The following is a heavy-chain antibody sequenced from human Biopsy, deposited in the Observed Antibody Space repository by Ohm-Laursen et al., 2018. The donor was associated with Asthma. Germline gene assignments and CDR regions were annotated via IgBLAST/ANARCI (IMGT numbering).Heavy chain of an antibody. J-gene: IGHJ6*02. CDR1: GFTFGDYW. V-gene: IGHV3-11*01. Sequence: SLRLSCAASGFTFGDYWISWVRQGPGKGLEWVSSIRSSGSTTYPAESVKGRFTISGDYAQKSLFLQMGSLRAEDTAIYYCARVFESSEWGPFYHFGLDVWGQGTTVAVSS. CDR2: IRSSGSTT. CDR3: ARVFESSEWGPFYHFGLDV. D-gene: IGHD6-25*01.